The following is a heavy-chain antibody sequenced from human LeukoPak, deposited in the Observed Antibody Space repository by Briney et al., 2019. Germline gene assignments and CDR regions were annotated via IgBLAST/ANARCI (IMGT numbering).Heavy chain of an antibody. CDR1: GFTFSSYT. D-gene: IGHD6-19*01. V-gene: IGHV3-21*01. CDR2: ISRSSSYI. CDR3: ARDVYSRGWCHDY. J-gene: IGHJ4*02. Sequence: PGGSLRLSCAASGFTFSSYTMNWVRQAPGKGLEWVSSISRSSSYIYYADSVKGRFTISRDNAKNSLYLQMNSLRAEDSALYYCARDVYSRGWCHDYWGQGTLVTVSS.